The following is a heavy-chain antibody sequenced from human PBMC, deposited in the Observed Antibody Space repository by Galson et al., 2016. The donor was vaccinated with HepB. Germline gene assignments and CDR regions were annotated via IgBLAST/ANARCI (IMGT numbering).Heavy chain of an antibody. Sequence: QSGAEVKKPGESLKISCKGSGYTFTYYWIAWVRQMPGKGLEWMGIIHPGDSDTKYSPSFQGQVTISVDKSTSTAYLQWSSLKASDTAMYYCSRPAVTVPNIATPWPPKPRRHFDLWGQGTVVTVSS. J-gene: IGHJ4*02. V-gene: IGHV5-51*01. CDR1: GYTFTYYW. D-gene: IGHD2/OR15-2a*01. CDR3: SRPAVTVPNIATPWPPKPRRHFDL. CDR2: IHPGDSDT.